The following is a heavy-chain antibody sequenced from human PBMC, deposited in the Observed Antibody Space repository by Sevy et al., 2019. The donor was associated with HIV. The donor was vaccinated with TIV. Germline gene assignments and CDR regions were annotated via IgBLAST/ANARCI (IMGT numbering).Heavy chain of an antibody. CDR1: GLTFTYAW. J-gene: IGHJ6*02. Sequence: GGSLRLSCAVSGLTFTYAWMSWVRQAPGKGLEWVGRIKSKVDGGTTDYGAPVKGRFTISRDDSKNTLYLQMNSLKTEDTAVYYGATDPIIVLMVTDGMDVWGQGTTVTVSS. D-gene: IGHD2-8*01. CDR2: IKSKVDGGTT. V-gene: IGHV3-15*01. CDR3: ATDPIIVLMVTDGMDV.